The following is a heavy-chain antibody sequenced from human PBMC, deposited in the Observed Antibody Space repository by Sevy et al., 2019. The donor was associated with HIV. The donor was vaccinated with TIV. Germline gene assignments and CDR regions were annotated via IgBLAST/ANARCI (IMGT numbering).Heavy chain of an antibody. V-gene: IGHV5-51*01. CDR3: ARLSIAGFGWFDP. CDR2: IYPGDSDT. D-gene: IGHD6-6*01. Sequence: GESLKISCKGSGYSFTSYWIGWVRQMPGKGLGGMGIIYPGDSDTRYSPSFQGQVTIPADKSISTAYLQWSSLKASDTAMYYCARLSIAGFGWFDPWGQGTLVTVSS. J-gene: IGHJ5*02. CDR1: GYSFTSYW.